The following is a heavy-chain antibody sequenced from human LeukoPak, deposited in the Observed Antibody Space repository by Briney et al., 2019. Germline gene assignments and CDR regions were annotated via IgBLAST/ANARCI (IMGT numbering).Heavy chain of an antibody. J-gene: IGHJ4*02. CDR2: IYYSGST. D-gene: IGHD6-13*01. CDR3: ARAAGTLSC. CDR1: GGSISSYY. V-gene: IGHV4-59*01. Sequence: SETLSLTCTVSGGSISSYYWSWIRQPPGKGLEWIGYIYYSGSTNYNPSLKSRVTISVDTSKNQFSLKLSSVTAADTAIYYCARAAGTLSCWGQGTLVTVSS.